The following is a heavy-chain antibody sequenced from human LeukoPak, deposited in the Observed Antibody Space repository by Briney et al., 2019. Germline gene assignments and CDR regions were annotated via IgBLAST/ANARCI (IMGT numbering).Heavy chain of an antibody. CDR1: EFIFTNFG. CDR3: AREVGTRRDY. CDR2: IWYDGSKK. D-gene: IGHD3-10*01. Sequence: GGSLRLSCVTSEFIFTNFGIHWVRQGPGKGLEWVAYIWYDGSKKYYADSVKGRFTLSRDSSKNTLYLQMNSLRAEDTAVYYCAREVGTRRDYWGQGTLVTVSS. J-gene: IGHJ4*02. V-gene: IGHV3-33*01.